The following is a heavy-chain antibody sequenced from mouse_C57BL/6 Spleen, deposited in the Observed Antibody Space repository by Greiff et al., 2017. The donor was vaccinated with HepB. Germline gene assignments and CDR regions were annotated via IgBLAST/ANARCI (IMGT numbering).Heavy chain of an antibody. V-gene: IGHV5-12*01. Sequence: EVQLVESGGGLVQPGGSLKLSCAASGFTFSDYYMYWVRQTPEKRLEWVAYISNGGGSTYYPDTVKGRFTISIDNAKNTLYLQMSRLKSEDTAMYYCARRGTGYYFDYWGQGTTLTVSS. J-gene: IGHJ2*01. D-gene: IGHD3-3*01. CDR1: GFTFSDYY. CDR2: ISNGGGST. CDR3: ARRGTGYYFDY.